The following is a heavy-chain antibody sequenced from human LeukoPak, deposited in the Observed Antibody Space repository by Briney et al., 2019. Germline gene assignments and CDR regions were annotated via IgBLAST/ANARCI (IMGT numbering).Heavy chain of an antibody. CDR3: ARDDCTGGSCYSVQGY. CDR1: GFTFSSYS. D-gene: IGHD2-15*01. V-gene: IGHV3-21*01. CDR2: ISSSSSYI. Sequence: GGSLRLSCAASGFTFSSYSMTWVRQAPGKGLEWVSSISSSSSYIYYADSVKGRFTISRDNAKNSLYLQMNSLRAEDTAVYYCARDDCTGGSCYSVQGYWDQGTLVTVSS. J-gene: IGHJ4*02.